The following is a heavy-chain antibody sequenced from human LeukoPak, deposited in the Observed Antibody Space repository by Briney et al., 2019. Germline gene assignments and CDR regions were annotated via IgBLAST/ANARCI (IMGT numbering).Heavy chain of an antibody. CDR2: ISRSSGRT. V-gene: IGHV3-23*01. D-gene: IGHD1-1*01. J-gene: IGHJ6*03. CDR1: GFTFSSYA. Sequence: GGTLSLSCAASGFTFSSYALSWVRQAPGKGLLEFFAISRSSGRTYYADSVKGRFTISRDNSKNTLYLQMNSLRAEDTAVYYGAKLANWKLRYMDVWGKGTTVTVSS. CDR3: AKLANWKLRYMDV.